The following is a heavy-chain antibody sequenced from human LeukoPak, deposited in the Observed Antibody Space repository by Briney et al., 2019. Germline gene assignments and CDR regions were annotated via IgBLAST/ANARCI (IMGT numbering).Heavy chain of an antibody. Sequence: SETLSLTCTVSGGSLSSSSYYWGWIRQPTGKGLEWIGSIYYSGSTYYNPSLKSRVTISVDTSKNQFSLKLSSVTAADTAVYYCARLLLPAAGYGFDYWGQGTLVTVSS. CDR3: ARLLLPAAGYGFDY. D-gene: IGHD6-13*01. V-gene: IGHV4-39*01. CDR1: GGSLSSSSYY. CDR2: IYYSGST. J-gene: IGHJ4*02.